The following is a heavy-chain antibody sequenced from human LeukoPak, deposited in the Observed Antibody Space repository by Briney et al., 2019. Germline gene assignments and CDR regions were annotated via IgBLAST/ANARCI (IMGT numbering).Heavy chain of an antibody. J-gene: IGHJ4*02. V-gene: IGHV1-69*13. CDR2: IIPIFGTA. CDR1: GGTFSSYA. CDR3: ASKRGYSYGLDY. D-gene: IGHD5-18*01. Sequence: GASVKVSCKASGGTFSSYAISWVRQAPGQGLGWMGGIIPIFGTANYAQKFQGRDTITADESTSTGYMELSSLRSEDTAVYYCASKRGYSYGLDYWGQGTLVTVSS.